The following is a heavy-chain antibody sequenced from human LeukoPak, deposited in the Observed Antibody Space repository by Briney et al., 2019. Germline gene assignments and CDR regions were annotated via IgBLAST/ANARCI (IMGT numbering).Heavy chain of an antibody. Sequence: PSETLSLTCTVSGGSISSSSYYWGWIRQPPGKGLEWIGSIYYSESTYYNPSLKSRVTISVDTSKNQFSLKLSSVTAADTAVYYCARDLVELGYCSGGSCYEVGYYFDYWGQGTLVTVSS. D-gene: IGHD2-15*01. CDR2: IYYSEST. V-gene: IGHV4-39*07. CDR1: GGSISSSSYY. J-gene: IGHJ4*02. CDR3: ARDLVELGYCSGGSCYEVGYYFDY.